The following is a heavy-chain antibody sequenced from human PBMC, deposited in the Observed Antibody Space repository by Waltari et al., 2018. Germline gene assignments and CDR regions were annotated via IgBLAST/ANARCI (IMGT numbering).Heavy chain of an antibody. D-gene: IGHD3-22*01. V-gene: IGHV4-38-2*02. J-gene: IGHJ4*02. Sequence: QFQLQESGPGLVKPSETLSLTCRVSGYSISSDYYWGWMRQPPGNGLEWIGSIFHSGDTYYNPSLKSRVTISVDTSKNQLSLKLHSVTAADTAVYYCVRDWRAGYFGPVRDTSFDHWGQGTLVTVSS. CDR1: GYSISSDYY. CDR2: IFHSGDT. CDR3: VRDWRAGYFGPVRDTSFDH.